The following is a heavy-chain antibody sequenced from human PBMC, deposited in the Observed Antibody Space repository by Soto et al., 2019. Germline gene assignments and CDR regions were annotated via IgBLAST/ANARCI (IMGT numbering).Heavy chain of an antibody. Sequence: GGSLRLSCAASGFTFSSYGMHWVRQAPGKGLEWVAVISYDGSNKYYADSVKGRFTISRDNSKNTLYLQMNSLRAEDTAVYYCAKAEDPYYYYGMDVWGQGTTVTVSS. J-gene: IGHJ6*02. CDR2: ISYDGSNK. CDR3: AKAEDPYYYYGMDV. CDR1: GFTFSSYG. V-gene: IGHV3-30*18.